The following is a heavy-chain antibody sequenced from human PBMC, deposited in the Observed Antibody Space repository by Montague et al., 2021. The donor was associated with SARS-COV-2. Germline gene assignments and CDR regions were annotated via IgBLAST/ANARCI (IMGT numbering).Heavy chain of an antibody. CDR2: IYYSGST. CDR1: GGSISSTSYY. CDR3: VRQPGQWLPREWFWFDP. V-gene: IGHV4-39*01. D-gene: IGHD6-19*01. Sequence: SETQSLTCTVSGGSISSTSYYWGWIRQPPGKGLEWIGSIYYSGSTYYNPSLESRVTISVDTSKNQFSLKLSSVTAADTAVYYCVRQPGQWLPREWFWFDPWGQGTLVTVSS. J-gene: IGHJ5*02.